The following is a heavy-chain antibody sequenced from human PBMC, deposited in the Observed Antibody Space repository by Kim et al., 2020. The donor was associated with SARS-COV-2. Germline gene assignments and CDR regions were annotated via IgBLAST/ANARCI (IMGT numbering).Heavy chain of an antibody. J-gene: IGHJ6*02. CDR3: ARVPVRGVMLRGVVGMDV. CDR2: IYYSGST. D-gene: IGHD3-10*01. V-gene: IGHV4-59*08. Sequence: SETLSLTCTVSGGSISSYYLSWIRQPPGKGLEWIGYIYYSGSTNYNPSLKSRVTISVDTSKNQFSLKLSSVTAADTAVYYCARVPVRGVMLRGVVGMDVWGQGTTVTVSS. CDR1: GGSISSYY.